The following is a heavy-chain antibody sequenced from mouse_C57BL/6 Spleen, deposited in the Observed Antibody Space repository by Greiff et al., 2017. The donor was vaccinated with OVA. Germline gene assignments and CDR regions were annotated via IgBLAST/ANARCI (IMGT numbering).Heavy chain of an antibody. J-gene: IGHJ4*01. D-gene: IGHD1-1*01. CDR3: ARGLRLRSAMDY. Sequence: QVQLQQSGPELVKPGASVKISCKASGYAFSSSWMNWVKQRPGKGLEWIGRIYPGDGDTNYNGKFKGKATLTADKSSSTAYMQLSSLTSEDSAVYFCARGLRLRSAMDYWGQGTSVTVSS. V-gene: IGHV1-82*01. CDR1: GYAFSSSW. CDR2: IYPGDGDT.